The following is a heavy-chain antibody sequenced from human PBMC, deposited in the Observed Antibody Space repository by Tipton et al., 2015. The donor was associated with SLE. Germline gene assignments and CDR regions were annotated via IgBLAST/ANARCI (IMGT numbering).Heavy chain of an antibody. Sequence: LRLSCTVSGGSISSGGYYWSWIRQHPGKGLEWIGYIYYSGSTYYNPSLKSRVTISVDTSKNQFSLKLSSVTAADTAVYYCARAPTVGDDFWSGYYSFFDYWGQGTLVTVSS. V-gene: IGHV4-31*02. CDR3: ARAPTVGDDFWSGYYSFFDY. J-gene: IGHJ4*02. D-gene: IGHD3-3*01. CDR1: GGSISSGGYY. CDR2: IYYSGST.